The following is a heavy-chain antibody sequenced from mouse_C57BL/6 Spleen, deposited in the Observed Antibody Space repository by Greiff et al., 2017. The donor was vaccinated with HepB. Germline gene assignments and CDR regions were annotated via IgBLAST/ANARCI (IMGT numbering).Heavy chain of an antibody. CDR3: ARLLLRFPY. CDR1: GFTFSDYG. J-gene: IGHJ3*01. Sequence: DVQLVEPGGGLVKPGGSLKLSCAASGFTFSDYGMHWVRQAPEKGLEWVAYISSGSSTIYSADTVKGRFTISRDNAKNTLFLQMTSLRSADTAMYYCARLLLRFPYWGQGTLVTVSA. D-gene: IGHD1-1*01. CDR2: ISSGSSTI. V-gene: IGHV5-17*01.